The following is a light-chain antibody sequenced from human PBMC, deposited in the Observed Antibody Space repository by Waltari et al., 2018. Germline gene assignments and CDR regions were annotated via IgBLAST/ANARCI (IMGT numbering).Light chain of an antibody. Sequence: DIQMTQSPSSLSASVGGSVTITCRASQSISNYLNWYQQNPGKVPHLLIYAASSLQSGVPSRFTGSGSGTDFTLTITSLQPEDFAIYYCQQSYSAPWTFGQGTKVEI. CDR1: QSISNY. CDR3: QQSYSAPWT. V-gene: IGKV1-39*01. J-gene: IGKJ1*01. CDR2: AAS.